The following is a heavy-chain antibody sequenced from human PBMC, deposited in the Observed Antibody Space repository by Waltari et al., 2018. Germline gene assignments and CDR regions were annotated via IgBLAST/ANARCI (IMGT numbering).Heavy chain of an antibody. V-gene: IGHV3-11*01. Sequence: QVQLVESGGDLVKPGGSLRLSCVASGFTFSDDYMTWIRQAPGRGLEWVSYISGSADNVYYADSVKGRFTISRDNTKNSLYLQLNDVRSEDTALYYCARRIETSGALGYWGQGTLVTVSS. CDR2: ISGSADNV. J-gene: IGHJ4*02. CDR1: GFTFSDDY. D-gene: IGHD7-27*01. CDR3: ARRIETSGALGY.